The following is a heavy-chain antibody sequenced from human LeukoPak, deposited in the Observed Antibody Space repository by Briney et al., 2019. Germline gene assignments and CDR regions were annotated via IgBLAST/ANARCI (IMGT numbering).Heavy chain of an antibody. J-gene: IGHJ4*02. CDR1: GGSISSGSYY. V-gene: IGHV4-61*02. CDR2: IYTSGST. Sequence: TLSLTCTVSGGSISSGSYYWSWIRQPAGKGLEWIGRIYTSGSTNYNPSLKSRVTISVDTSKNQFSLKLSSVTAADTAVYYCARDGGLGEFDYWGQGTLVTVSS. D-gene: IGHD3-16*01. CDR3: ARDGGLGEFDY.